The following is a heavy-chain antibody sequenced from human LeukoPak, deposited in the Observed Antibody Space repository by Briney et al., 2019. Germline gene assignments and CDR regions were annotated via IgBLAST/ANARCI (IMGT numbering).Heavy chain of an antibody. D-gene: IGHD4-17*01. CDR2: IYYSGST. J-gene: IGHJ4*02. V-gene: IGHV4-59*01. CDR3: ASQRDGDYVFDY. Sequence: SETLSLTCTVSGGSISSYYWSWIRQPPGKGLEWIGYIYYSGSTNYNPSLKSRVTISVDTSKNQFSLKLSSVTAADTAVYYCASQRDGDYVFDYWGQGTLVTVSS. CDR1: GGSISSYY.